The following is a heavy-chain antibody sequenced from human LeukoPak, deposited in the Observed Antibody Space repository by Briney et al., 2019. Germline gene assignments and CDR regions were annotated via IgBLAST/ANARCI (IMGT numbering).Heavy chain of an antibody. J-gene: IGHJ4*02. CDR3: ARGGIQVSGIDEFDY. Sequence: GGSLRLSCAASGFTFIDYNMHWVRQVIGKGLEWVSAIGIRGDTHYSGSVKGRFTISRENAESSLYLQMNSLRAEDTAVYYCARGGIQVSGIDEFDYWGQGTLVTVSS. V-gene: IGHV3-13*01. CDR2: IGIRGDT. D-gene: IGHD6-19*01. CDR1: GFTFIDYN.